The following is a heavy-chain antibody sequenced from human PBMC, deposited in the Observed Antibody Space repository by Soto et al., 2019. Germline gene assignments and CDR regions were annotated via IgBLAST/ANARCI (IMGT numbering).Heavy chain of an antibody. CDR1: GGSISSSSYY. CDR2: IYYSGST. V-gene: IGHV4-39*01. CDR3: ARHGPLYSSGWYSIDY. J-gene: IGHJ4*02. D-gene: IGHD6-19*01. Sequence: PSETLSLTCTVSGGSISSSSYYWGWIRQPPGKGLEWIGSIYYSGSTYYNPSLKSRVTISVDTSKNQFSLKLSSVTAADTAVYYCARHGPLYSSGWYSIDYWGQGTLVTVSS.